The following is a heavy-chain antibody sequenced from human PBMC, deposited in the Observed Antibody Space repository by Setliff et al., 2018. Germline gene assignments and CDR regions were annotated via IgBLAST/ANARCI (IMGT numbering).Heavy chain of an antibody. V-gene: IGHV4-59*01. CDR1: GDSISAAS. J-gene: IGHJ4*02. Sequence: PSETLSLTCSVSGDSISAASIMAWIRQPPGKGLEFIGYVYYSGAAKYDPSLKSRVTMSVDTSKTQFSLKLNSMTTADTAVYYCARGGTYRYFDYWGQGTLGTSPQ. CDR2: VYYSGAA. CDR3: ARGGTYRYFDY.